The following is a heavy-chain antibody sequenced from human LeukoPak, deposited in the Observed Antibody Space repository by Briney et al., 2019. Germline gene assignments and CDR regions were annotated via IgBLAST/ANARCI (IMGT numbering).Heavy chain of an antibody. J-gene: IGHJ4*02. CDR3: ACLGGSLDY. CDR1: GGSIRSYY. V-gene: IGHV4-59*08. CDR2: IYYSGST. D-gene: IGHD2-15*01. Sequence: PSETLSLTCTVSGGSIRSYYWRWIRQPPGKGLEWIGYIYYSGSTNYNPSLKSRVTISVDTSKNQFSLKLSSVAAADTAVYYCACLGGSLDYWGQGTLVTVSS.